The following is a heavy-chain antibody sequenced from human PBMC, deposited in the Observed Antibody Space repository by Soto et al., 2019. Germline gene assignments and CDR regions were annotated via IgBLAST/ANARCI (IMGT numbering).Heavy chain of an antibody. CDR3: AAGIGITFGGVTREFDY. J-gene: IGHJ4*02. CDR1: GGSFTTLA. Sequence: QVQLVQSGAEVRKAGSSVRVSCKVSGGSFTTLAFSWVRQAPGQGLEWMGRIIPLFGTPNYAQRVQVRVAIFADESTNTTYMELSSLTSEDPAVYYCAAGIGITFGGVTREFDYWGQGTLVTVSS. D-gene: IGHD3-16*01. CDR2: IIPLFGTP. V-gene: IGHV1-69*19.